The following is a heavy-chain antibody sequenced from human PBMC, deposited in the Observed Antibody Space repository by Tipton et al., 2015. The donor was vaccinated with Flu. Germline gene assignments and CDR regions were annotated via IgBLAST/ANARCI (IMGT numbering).Heavy chain of an antibody. D-gene: IGHD3-16*01. Sequence: SLRLSCAASGFAVSSNYISWVRQAPGKGLEWVSVIYGGGSTYYADSVKGRFTSSRDNSKNTLYLQMNSLRAEDTAVYYCARVGEVRSSYGMDVWGQGTTVTVSS. CDR2: IYGGGST. V-gene: IGHV3-66*02. CDR1: GFAVSSNY. J-gene: IGHJ6*02. CDR3: ARVGEVRSSYGMDV.